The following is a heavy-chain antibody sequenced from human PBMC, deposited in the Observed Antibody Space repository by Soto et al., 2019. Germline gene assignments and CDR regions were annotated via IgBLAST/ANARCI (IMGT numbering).Heavy chain of an antibody. J-gene: IGHJ4*02. CDR3: ARVGCSSTSCRDPFDS. Sequence: QVQLQESGPGLVKPSETLSLTCTVSSGSIRSYFWHWIRQPAGKGLEWIGRLYTGGSTTYNPSLKSRVTMSVDTSKNQFSLKLTSVTAADTAVYFCARVGCSSTSCRDPFDSWGQGTLVTVSS. CDR1: SGSIRSYF. V-gene: IGHV4-4*07. D-gene: IGHD2-2*01. CDR2: LYTGGST.